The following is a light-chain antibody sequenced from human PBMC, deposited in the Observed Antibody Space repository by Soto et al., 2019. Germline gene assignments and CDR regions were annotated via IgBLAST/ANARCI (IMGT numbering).Light chain of an antibody. CDR2: GNS. J-gene: IGLJ2*01. V-gene: IGLV1-47*01. CDR1: RSNVGGNH. CDR3: AAWDDGLSGVV. Sequence: QSVLTQPPSSSGTPGQRVTISCSGSRSNVGGNHVYWFQQLPGTAPKLLIYGNSQGPSGVPDRFSGSKSGTSASLAISGLRSEDEADYYCAAWDDGLSGVVYGGGTKRTVL.